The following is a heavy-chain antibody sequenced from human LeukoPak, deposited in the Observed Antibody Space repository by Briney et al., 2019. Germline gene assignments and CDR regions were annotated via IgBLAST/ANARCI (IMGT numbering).Heavy chain of an antibody. Sequence: GGSLRLSCAASGFTFSSYSMNWVRQAPGKGLEWVSYISSSSSTIYYADSVKGRFTISRDNAKNSLYLQMNSLRAEDTAVYYCARDHLYCSGGSCYFGYWGQGTLVTVSS. J-gene: IGHJ4*02. CDR2: ISSSSSTI. D-gene: IGHD2-15*01. V-gene: IGHV3-48*01. CDR3: ARDHLYCSGGSCYFGY. CDR1: GFTFSSYS.